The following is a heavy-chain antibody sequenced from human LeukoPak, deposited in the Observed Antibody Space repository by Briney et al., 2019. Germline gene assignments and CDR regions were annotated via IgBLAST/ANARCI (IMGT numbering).Heavy chain of an antibody. CDR2: INHSGST. V-gene: IGHV4-34*01. D-gene: IGHD2-2*01. CDR1: GGSFSGYY. Sequence: SETLSLTCAVYGGSFSGYYWSWIRQPPGKGLEWIGEINHSGSTNYNPSLKSRVTMSVDTSKNQFSLKLSSVTAADTAVYYCARDDCSSTSCYLDYWGQGTLVTVSS. J-gene: IGHJ4*02. CDR3: ARDDCSSTSCYLDY.